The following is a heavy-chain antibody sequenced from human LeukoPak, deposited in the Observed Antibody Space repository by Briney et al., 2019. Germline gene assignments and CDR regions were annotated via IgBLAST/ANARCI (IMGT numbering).Heavy chain of an antibody. V-gene: IGHV1-69*05. J-gene: IGHJ4*02. CDR1: GGTFSSYA. CDR2: IIPIFGTA. D-gene: IGHD5-18*01. Sequence: GASVKVSCKASGGTFSSYAISWVRQAPGQGLEWMGGIIPIFGTANYAQKFRGRVTITTDESTSTAYMELSSLRSEDTAVYYCARGDGYSYGPLGYWGQGTLVTVSS. CDR3: ARGDGYSYGPLGY.